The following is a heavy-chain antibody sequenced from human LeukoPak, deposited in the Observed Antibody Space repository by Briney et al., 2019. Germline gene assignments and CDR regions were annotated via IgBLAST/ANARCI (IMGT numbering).Heavy chain of an antibody. D-gene: IGHD6-13*01. Sequence: GGSLRLSCAASGFTFSSYVMHWVRQAPGKGLEWVAVIWYDGTNKYYADSVKGRFTISRDNSKNTLDVQMNSLRAEDTAVYYCARDSSSSRGPYYYYMDVWGKGTTVTVSS. CDR1: GFTFSSYV. CDR2: IWYDGTNK. V-gene: IGHV3-30*19. CDR3: ARDSSSSRGPYYYYMDV. J-gene: IGHJ6*03.